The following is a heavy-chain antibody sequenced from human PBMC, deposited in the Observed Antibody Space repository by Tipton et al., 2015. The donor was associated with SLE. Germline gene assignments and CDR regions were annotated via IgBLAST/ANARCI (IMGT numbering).Heavy chain of an antibody. CDR2: VYYSGTT. D-gene: IGHD2-15*01. V-gene: IGHV4-59*12. J-gene: IGHJ6*03. Sequence: TLSLTCNVSGGSITSYYWSWIRQSPGKGLEWIGYVYYSGTTDYNPSLKSRVTISVDTSKNQLSLKLTSVTAADAAIYYCARGVAGYYFYYYMDVWGKGTTVTISS. CDR1: GGSITSYY. CDR3: ARGVAGYYFYYYMDV.